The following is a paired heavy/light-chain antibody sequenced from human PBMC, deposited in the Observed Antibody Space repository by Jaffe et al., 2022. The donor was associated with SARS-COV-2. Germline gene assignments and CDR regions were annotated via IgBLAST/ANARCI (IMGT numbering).Light chain of an antibody. J-gene: IGKJ1*01. CDR2: AAS. CDR3: QQTYNTPPWT. Sequence: DVQMTQSPSSLSASVGDRVTITCRASQSVSRYLNWYQQRPEKAPKLLISAASNLQSGVPSRFSGSGSGTEFTLTISSLQPEDFGTYYCQQTYNTPPWTFGQGTKVEI. V-gene: IGKV1-39*01. CDR1: QSVSRY.
Heavy chain of an antibody. CDR1: GFNFSTYS. J-gene: IGHJ4*02. CDR2: ISGSRSTI. Sequence: EVRLVESGGGSVQPGGSLRLSCAASGFNFSTYSMNWVRQAPGKGLEWVSYISGSRSTIYYADSVKGRFTISRDNAKTSLYLQMNSLRAEDTAVYYCTRDFYGDYDYWGQGALVTVSP. CDR3: TRDFYGDYDY. D-gene: IGHD4-17*01. V-gene: IGHV3-48*01.